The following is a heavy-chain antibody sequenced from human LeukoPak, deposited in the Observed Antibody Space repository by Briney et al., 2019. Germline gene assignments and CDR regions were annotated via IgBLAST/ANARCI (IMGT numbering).Heavy chain of an antibody. J-gene: IGHJ4*02. D-gene: IGHD4-23*01. Sequence: GESLKISCKGSGYSFTSYWIGWVRQMPGKGLEWMGIIYPSDSDTRYSPSFQGQVTISADKSISTAYLQWSSLKASDTAMYYCARTQTTVVTPFGYWGQGTLVTVSS. CDR3: ARTQTTVVTPFGY. V-gene: IGHV5-51*01. CDR1: GYSFTSYW. CDR2: IYPSDSDT.